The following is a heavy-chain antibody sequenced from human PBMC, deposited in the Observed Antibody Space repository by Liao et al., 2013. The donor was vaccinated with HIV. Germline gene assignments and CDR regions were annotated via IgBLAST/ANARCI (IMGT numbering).Heavy chain of an antibody. CDR2: IYYRGST. CDR3: ARHYTLYDSSGYEWFDP. Sequence: QLQLQESGPGLVKPSETLSLTCTVSGGSISSISNYWGWIRQPPEKGLEWIGNIYYRGSTDYNPSLKSRVTISVDTSKNQFSLKLRSVTAADTAVYYCARHYTLYDSSGYEWFDPGAREPWSPSPQ. V-gene: IGHV4-39*07. CDR1: GGSISSISNY. D-gene: IGHD3-22*01. J-gene: IGHJ5*02.